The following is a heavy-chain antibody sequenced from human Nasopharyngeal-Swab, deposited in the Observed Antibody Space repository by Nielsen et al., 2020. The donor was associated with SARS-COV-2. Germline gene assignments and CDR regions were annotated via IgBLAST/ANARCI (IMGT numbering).Heavy chain of an antibody. CDR2: ISAYNGNA. CDR1: GYTFTSYG. J-gene: IGHJ4*02. D-gene: IGHD3-22*01. CDR3: ARDGYYYDSSGFPGDY. Sequence: ASVKVSCKASGYTFTSYGISWVRQAPGQGLEWMGWISAYNGNANYAQKLQGRVTMTRDTSTSTVYMELSSLRSEDTAVYYCARDGYYYDSSGFPGDYWGQGTLVTVSS. V-gene: IGHV1-18*01.